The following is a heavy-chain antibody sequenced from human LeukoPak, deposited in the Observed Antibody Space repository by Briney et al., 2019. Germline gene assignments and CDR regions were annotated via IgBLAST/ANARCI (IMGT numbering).Heavy chain of an antibody. J-gene: IGHJ6*02. CDR2: MNPNSDNT. D-gene: IGHD3-10*01. CDR1: GYTFTSSY. V-gene: IGHV1-8*01. CDR3: ARVLGPPGLLLWFGELSIGYYYGMDV. Sequence: ASVKVSCKASGYTFTSSYSNWVRQATGQGLEWMGWMNPNSDNTSYAQKFQGRVTMTRNTSISTAYMELSSLRSEDTAVYYCARVLGPPGLLLWFGELSIGYYYGMDVWGQGTTVTVSS.